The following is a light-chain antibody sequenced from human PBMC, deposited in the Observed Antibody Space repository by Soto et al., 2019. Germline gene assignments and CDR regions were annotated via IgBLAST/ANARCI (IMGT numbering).Light chain of an antibody. V-gene: IGLV2-8*01. CDR2: EVT. CDR3: SSYAATNNYV. Sequence: QSALTQPPSASGSPGQSVTISCTGTSSDVGGYSFVSWYQQHPGKAPQLIIYEVTKRPSGVPDRFSGSKSGNTASLTVSGLQTEDEADYYCSSYAATNNYVFGSGTKLTVL. J-gene: IGLJ1*01. CDR1: SSDVGGYSF.